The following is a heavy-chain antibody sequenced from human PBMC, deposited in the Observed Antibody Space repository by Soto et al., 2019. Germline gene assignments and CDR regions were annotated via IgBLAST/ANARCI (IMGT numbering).Heavy chain of an antibody. Sequence: SETLSLTCTVSGGSISSYYWSWIRQPPGKGLEWIGYIYYSGSTNYNPSLKSRVTLSVDTSKNQFSLKLSSVTAADTAVYYCARVYDFWNGYYWFDPWGQGTLVTVSS. CDR1: GGSISSYY. D-gene: IGHD3-3*01. J-gene: IGHJ5*02. V-gene: IGHV4-59*01. CDR3: ARVYDFWNGYYWFDP. CDR2: IYYSGST.